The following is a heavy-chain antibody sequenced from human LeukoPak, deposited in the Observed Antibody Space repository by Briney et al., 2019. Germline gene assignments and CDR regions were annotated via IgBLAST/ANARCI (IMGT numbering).Heavy chain of an antibody. D-gene: IGHD2-21*01. Sequence: GESLKISCKGSGYSFTSYWIGWVRQMPGKGLEWMGIIYPGDSDTRYSPSFQGQVTISADKSISTAHLQWSSLKASDTAMYYCARRRAYCGGDCYARVYYFDYWGQGTLVTVSS. CDR2: IYPGDSDT. V-gene: IGHV5-51*01. J-gene: IGHJ4*02. CDR1: GYSFTSYW. CDR3: ARRRAYCGGDCYARVYYFDY.